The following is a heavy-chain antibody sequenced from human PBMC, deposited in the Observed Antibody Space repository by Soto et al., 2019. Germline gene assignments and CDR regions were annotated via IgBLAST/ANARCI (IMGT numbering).Heavy chain of an antibody. Sequence: SETLSLTCAVYGGSFSGYYGSWIRQPPGKGLEWIGEINHSGSTNYNPSLKSRVTISVDTSKNQFSLKLSSVTAADTAVYYCARGRMEWLLFRTKNWFDPWGQGTLVTVSS. D-gene: IGHD3-3*01. CDR3: ARGRMEWLLFRTKNWFDP. CDR2: INHSGST. CDR1: GGSFSGYY. J-gene: IGHJ5*02. V-gene: IGHV4-34*01.